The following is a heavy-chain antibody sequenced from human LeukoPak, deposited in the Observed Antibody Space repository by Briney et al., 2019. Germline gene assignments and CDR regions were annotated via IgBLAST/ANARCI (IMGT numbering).Heavy chain of an antibody. CDR3: ARDAITMIVVADY. J-gene: IGHJ4*02. CDR1: GGSIMSDY. D-gene: IGHD3-22*01. CDR2: IYYSGST. V-gene: IGHV4-4*08. Sequence: SETLSLTCSVSGGSIMSDYWSWIRQPPGKGLEWIGYIYYSGSTNYNPSLKSRVTISVDTSKNQFSLKLSSVTAADTAVYYCARDAITMIVVADYWGQGTLVTVSS.